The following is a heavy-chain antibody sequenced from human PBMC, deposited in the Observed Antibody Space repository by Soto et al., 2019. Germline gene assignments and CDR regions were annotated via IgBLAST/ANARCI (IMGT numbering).Heavy chain of an antibody. CDR3: ARRRSPDYYDSSCYYYFDY. Sequence: PETLSLACTVSGGSISSSSYYWGWIRQPPGKGLEWIGSIYYSGSTYYNPSLKSRVTISVDTSKNQFSLKLSSVTAADTAVYYCARRRSPDYYDSSCYYYFDYWRQGPLVPV. J-gene: IGHJ4*02. CDR2: IYYSGST. D-gene: IGHD3-22*01. V-gene: IGHV4-39*01. CDR1: GGSISSSSYY.